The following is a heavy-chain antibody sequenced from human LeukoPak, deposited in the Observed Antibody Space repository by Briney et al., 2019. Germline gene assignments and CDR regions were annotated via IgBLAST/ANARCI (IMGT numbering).Heavy chain of an antibody. CDR1: GYTFTGYY. J-gene: IGHJ5*02. CDR2: INPNSGGT. D-gene: IGHD2-2*01. CDR3: ARVFTSMTNWFDP. V-gene: IGHV1-2*02. Sequence: ASVKVSCKASGYTFTGYYMHWVRQAPGQGLEWMGWINPNSGGTNYAQKFQGRVTMTRDTSISTAYMEMSRLRSEDTAVYYCARVFTSMTNWFDPWGQGTLVTVSS.